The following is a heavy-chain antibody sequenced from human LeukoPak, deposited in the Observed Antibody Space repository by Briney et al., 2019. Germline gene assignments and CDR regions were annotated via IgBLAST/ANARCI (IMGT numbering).Heavy chain of an antibody. V-gene: IGHV1-69*13. CDR1: GYTFTGYY. Sequence: GASVKVSCKASGYTFTGYYMHWVRQAPGQGLEWMGGIIPIFGTANYAQKFQGRVTITADESTSTAYMELSSLRSEDTAVYYCASSPFDWLGYYYYYMDVWGKGTTVTISS. J-gene: IGHJ6*03. CDR3: ASSPFDWLGYYYYYMDV. CDR2: IIPIFGTA. D-gene: IGHD3-9*01.